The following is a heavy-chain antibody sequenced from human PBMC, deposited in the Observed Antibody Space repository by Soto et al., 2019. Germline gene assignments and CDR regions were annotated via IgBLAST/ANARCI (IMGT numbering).Heavy chain of an antibody. CDR3: ARADRTLVTSYGLDV. CDR1: GGSFSGFY. D-gene: IGHD2-21*02. J-gene: IGHJ6*02. CDR2: VNHSGTT. Sequence: SETLSLTCAVSGGSFSGFYWTWIRQPPGEGLEWIGEVNHSGTTNFNPSLRSRLTISLDSSKKHFSLKLTSMTAADAAVYYCARADRTLVTSYGLDVWGQGTTVTVSS. V-gene: IGHV4-34*01.